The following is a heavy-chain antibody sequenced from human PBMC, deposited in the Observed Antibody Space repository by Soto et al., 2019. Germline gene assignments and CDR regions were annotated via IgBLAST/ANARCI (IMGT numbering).Heavy chain of an antibody. CDR3: AHRPPHIVVVAAIGLWFDP. CDR2: IYWNDDK. Sequence: QITLKESGPTLVKPTQTLTLTCTFSGFSLSTSGVGVGWIRQPPGKALEWLALIYWNDDKRYSPSLKSRLPNNKDTSKNQLVLTVTHMDPVDTATYYCAHRPPHIVVVAAIGLWFDPWGQGALVPVPS. J-gene: IGHJ5*02. D-gene: IGHD2-21*02. CDR1: GFSLSTSGVG. V-gene: IGHV2-5*01.